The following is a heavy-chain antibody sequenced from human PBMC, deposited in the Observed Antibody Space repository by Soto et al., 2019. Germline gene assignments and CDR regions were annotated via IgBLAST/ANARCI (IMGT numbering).Heavy chain of an antibody. CDR1: GFSFSSYA. Sequence: EVQVLESGGDLAQPGGSLRLSCAASGFSFSSYAMSWVRQSPGKGLEWVSSISRRGKSTYSTDPVRGRFTNSRDKSKNPLYLQMYSLRAGDTAVYYCAKAANILEWLPTSYYSGFWGRGALVSVSS. J-gene: IGHJ4*02. D-gene: IGHD3-3*01. V-gene: IGHV3-23*01. CDR3: AKAANILEWLPTSYYSGF. CDR2: ISRRGKST.